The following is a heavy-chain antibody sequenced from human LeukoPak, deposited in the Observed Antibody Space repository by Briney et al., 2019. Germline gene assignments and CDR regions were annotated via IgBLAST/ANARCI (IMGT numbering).Heavy chain of an antibody. CDR1: GFTFSDYY. D-gene: IGHD2-2*01. Sequence: GGSLRLSCAASGFTFSDYYMSWIRQAPGKGLEWVSYISSSGSTIYYADSVKGRFTISRDNAKNSLYLQMNSLRAEDTAVYYCAREGVGYCSSTSCPKGEPYYYYGMDVWGQGTTVTVSS. CDR3: AREGVGYCSSTSCPKGEPYYYYGMDV. CDR2: ISSSGSTI. V-gene: IGHV3-11*01. J-gene: IGHJ6*02.